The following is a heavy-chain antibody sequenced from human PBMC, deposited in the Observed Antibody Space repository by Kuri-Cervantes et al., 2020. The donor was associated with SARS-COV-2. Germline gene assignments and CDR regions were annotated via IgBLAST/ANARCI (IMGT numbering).Heavy chain of an antibody. CDR1: GFTFSSYA. CDR3: VKDECSSTSCYTGGYYYYYYGMDV. CDR2: ISSNGGST. D-gene: IGHD2-2*02. V-gene: IGHV3-64D*08. Sequence: GGSLRLSCSASGFTFSSYAMHWVRQAPGKGLEYVSAISSNGGSTYCADSVKGRFTISRDNSKNTLYLQMSSLRAEDTAVYYCVKDECSSTSCYTGGYYYYYYGMDVWGQGTTVTVSS. J-gene: IGHJ6*02.